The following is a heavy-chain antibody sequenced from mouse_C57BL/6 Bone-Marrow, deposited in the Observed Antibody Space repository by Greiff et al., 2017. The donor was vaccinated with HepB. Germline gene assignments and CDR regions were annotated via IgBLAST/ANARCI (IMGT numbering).Heavy chain of an antibody. Sequence: EVQLQESGGGLVKPGGSLKLSCAASGFTFSSYAMSWVRQTPEKRLEWVATISDGGSYTYYPDNVKGRFTISRDNAKNNLYLQMSHLKSEDTAMYYCAREGNALYAMDYWGQGTSVTVSS. J-gene: IGHJ4*01. CDR1: GFTFSSYA. V-gene: IGHV5-4*01. CDR3: AREGNALYAMDY. CDR2: ISDGGSYT.